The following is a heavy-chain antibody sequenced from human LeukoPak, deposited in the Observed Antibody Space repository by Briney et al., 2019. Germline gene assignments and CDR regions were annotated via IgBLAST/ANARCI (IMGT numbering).Heavy chain of an antibody. CDR3: AHSSHGRNFNY. Sequence: PTPLNPTQTLMLTSTFSVFSLSTSGVRVGWIRQPPGKALELVALTSWDDYKGYRPSLKSRPTITKHTSKTQVLLTTTNMNPVDTATYYCAHSSHGRNFNYWGQGTLVTVSS. J-gene: IGHJ4*02. V-gene: IGHV2-5*02. CDR2: TSWDDYK. D-gene: IGHD2-8*01. CDR1: VFSLSTSGVR.